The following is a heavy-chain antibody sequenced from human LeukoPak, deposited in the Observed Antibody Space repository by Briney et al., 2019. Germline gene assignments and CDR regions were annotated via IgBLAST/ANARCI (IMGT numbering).Heavy chain of an antibody. CDR2: IRYDGSNE. J-gene: IGHJ1*01. CDR1: GFTFSSYG. D-gene: IGHD3-16*01. Sequence: PGWSLTLSCAASGFTFSSYGMHWVRQAPAKGLEGVGFIRYDGSNEYYADSVKGGLTISRENSKNTVYMQMNSLRADDTAIYYCAKDDAWGRFYHWGQGTLVTVSS. V-gene: IGHV3-30*02. CDR3: AKDDAWGRFYH.